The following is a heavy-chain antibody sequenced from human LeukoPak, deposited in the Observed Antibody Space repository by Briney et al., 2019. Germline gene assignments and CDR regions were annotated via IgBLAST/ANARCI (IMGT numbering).Heavy chain of an antibody. D-gene: IGHD2-2*01. V-gene: IGHV4-59*08. Sequence: SETLSLTCAVYGGSFSPYYWSWIRQSPGKGLEWIGYICYSGSTNYNPSLKSRVTISVDTSKSQFSLKLSSVTAADTAVYYCARHGPSTWYVDHWGQGTLVTVSS. CDR3: ARHGPSTWYVDH. J-gene: IGHJ4*02. CDR2: ICYSGST. CDR1: GGSFSPYY.